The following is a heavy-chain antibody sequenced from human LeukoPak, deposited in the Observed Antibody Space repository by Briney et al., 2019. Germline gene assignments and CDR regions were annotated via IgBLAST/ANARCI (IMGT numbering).Heavy chain of an antibody. Sequence: ASVKVSCKVSGYTLTELSMHWVRQAPGQGLEWMGWISAYNGNTKYAQKLQGRVTMTTDTSTSTAYMELRSLRSDDTAIYYCARDIYYYDSSAYYYFDYWGQGTLVTVSS. CDR1: GYTLTELS. D-gene: IGHD3-22*01. CDR2: ISAYNGNT. J-gene: IGHJ4*02. V-gene: IGHV1-18*01. CDR3: ARDIYYYDSSAYYYFDY.